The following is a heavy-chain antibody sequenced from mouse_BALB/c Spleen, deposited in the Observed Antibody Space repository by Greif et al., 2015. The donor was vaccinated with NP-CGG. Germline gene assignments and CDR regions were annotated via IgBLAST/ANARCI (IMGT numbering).Heavy chain of an antibody. V-gene: IGHV14-1*02. J-gene: IGHJ4*01. CDR1: GFNIKDYY. CDR2: IDPENGNT. CDR3: ASHGNYYAMDY. Sequence: EVKLQESGAELVRPGALVKLSCKASGFNIKDYYMHWVKQRPEQGLEWIGWIDPENGNTIYDPKFQGKASITADTSSNTAYLQLSSLTSEDTAVYYCASHGNYYAMDYWGQGTSVTVSS.